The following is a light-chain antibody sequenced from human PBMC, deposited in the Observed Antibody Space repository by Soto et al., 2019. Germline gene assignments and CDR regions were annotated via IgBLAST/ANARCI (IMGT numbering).Light chain of an antibody. CDR2: EAS. J-gene: IGKJ1*01. CDR1: QSISDS. Sequence: GDRVTITCRASQSISDSLAWYQQKPGKAPKLLIYEASNLKSGVPSRFSGSGSGTEYTLTISSLQPDDFASYYCQQYNGYWTFDQGTKVEIK. CDR3: QQYNGYWT. V-gene: IGKV1-5*03.